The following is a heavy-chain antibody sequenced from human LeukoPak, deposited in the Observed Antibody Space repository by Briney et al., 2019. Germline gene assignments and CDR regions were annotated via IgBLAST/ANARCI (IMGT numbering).Heavy chain of an antibody. Sequence: PSQTLSLTCIVSGDSLISGAHYWGWIRQAPGRGLEWLGYIFYSGRTYYNPSVKSRLDISINTSENQFSVKLSSVTAAGTAVYYCARYYDTLSYMDVWGKGTTVTVSS. J-gene: IGHJ6*03. CDR2: IFYSGRT. CDR3: ARYYDTLSYMDV. V-gene: IGHV4-30-4*08. CDR1: GDSLISGAHY. D-gene: IGHD3-9*01.